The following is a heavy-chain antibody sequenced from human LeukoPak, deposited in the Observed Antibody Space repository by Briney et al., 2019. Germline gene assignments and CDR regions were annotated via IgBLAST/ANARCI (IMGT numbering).Heavy chain of an antibody. CDR3: ASSFSGGSYYDAFDI. J-gene: IGHJ3*02. V-gene: IGHV3-23*01. D-gene: IGHD2-15*01. CDR1: GFTFSSYA. CDR2: ISGSGGST. Sequence: PGGSLRLSCAASGFTFSSYAMSWVRQAPGKGLEWVSAISGSGGSTYYADSVKGRFTISRDNSKNTPYLQMNSLRAEDTAVYYCASSFSGGSYYDAFDIWGQGTMVTVSS.